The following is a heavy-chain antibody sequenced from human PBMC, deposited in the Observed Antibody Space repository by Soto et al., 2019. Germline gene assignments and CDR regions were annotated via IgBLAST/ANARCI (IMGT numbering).Heavy chain of an antibody. V-gene: IGHV1-69*06. D-gene: IGHD2-21*02. Sequence: QVHLVQSGAEVKKPGSSVKISCKASGGTFSSNTINWVRQAAGQGLEWMGGIIPLFGTANYAEKFQGRVTITADKSTNTEYMELRSLRSEDTAVYYCASKAACGGDCYAFDSWGQGTPATVSS. J-gene: IGHJ4*02. CDR3: ASKAACGGDCYAFDS. CDR1: GGTFSSNT. CDR2: IIPLFGTA.